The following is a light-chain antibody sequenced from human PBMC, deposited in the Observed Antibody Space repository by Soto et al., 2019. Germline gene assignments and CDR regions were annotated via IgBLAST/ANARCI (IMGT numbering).Light chain of an antibody. CDR1: SSDVGGYNY. Sequence: QSVLTQPASVSGSPGQSITISCTGTSSDVGGYNYVSWYQQHPGKAPKLMIYEVSNRPSGVSNRFSGSKSGNTASLTISGFHAEDEADYYCSSYTSSSTSYVFGTGTKVTVL. V-gene: IGLV2-14*01. CDR3: SSYTSSSTSYV. J-gene: IGLJ1*01. CDR2: EVS.